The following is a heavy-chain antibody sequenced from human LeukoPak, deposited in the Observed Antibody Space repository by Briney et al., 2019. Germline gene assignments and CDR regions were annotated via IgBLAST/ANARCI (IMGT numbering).Heavy chain of an antibody. V-gene: IGHV3-30*18. CDR2: ISYDGNNQ. Sequence: GRSLRLSCAASGFTFSTFGMHWVRQAPGKGLEWVAFISYDGNNQYYADSVKGRFTISRDNSKNTLYLQMNSLRAEDTAVYYCAKNPIVTTSFFDHWGQGTLVTVSS. J-gene: IGHJ4*02. D-gene: IGHD5-12*01. CDR1: GFTFSTFG. CDR3: AKNPIVTTSFFDH.